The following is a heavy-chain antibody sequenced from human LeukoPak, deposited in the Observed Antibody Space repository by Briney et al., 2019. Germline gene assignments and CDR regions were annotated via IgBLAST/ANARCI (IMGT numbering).Heavy chain of an antibody. V-gene: IGHV3-23*01. CDR3: AKDGSSFFNWDYVPYYYFMDV. Sequence: GGSLRLSCAASGFTFSSYAMSWVRQAPGKGLEWVATVSGSGDSTSYADSVKGRFTISRDNSKNTLNLQMNSLRAEDAASYYCAKDGSSFFNWDYVPYYYFMDVWGKGTTVIVSS. CDR1: GFTFSSYA. CDR2: VSGSGDST. J-gene: IGHJ6*03. D-gene: IGHD1-7*01.